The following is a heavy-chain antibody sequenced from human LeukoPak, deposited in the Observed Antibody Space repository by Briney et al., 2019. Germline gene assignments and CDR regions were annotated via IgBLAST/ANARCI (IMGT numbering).Heavy chain of an antibody. Sequence: GGSLRLSCAASGFTVSFNYMSWVRQAPGKGLEWVSAISGSGGSTYYADSVKGRFTISRDNSKNTLYLQMNSLRAEDTAVYYCAKDLDCSSTSCYPDYWGQGTLVTVSS. CDR1: GFTVSFNY. J-gene: IGHJ4*02. V-gene: IGHV3-23*01. CDR3: AKDLDCSSTSCYPDY. D-gene: IGHD2-2*01. CDR2: ISGSGGST.